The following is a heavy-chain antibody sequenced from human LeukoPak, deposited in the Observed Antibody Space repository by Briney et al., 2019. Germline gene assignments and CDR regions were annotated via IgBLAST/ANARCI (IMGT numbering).Heavy chain of an antibody. CDR1: GYTFTGYY. Sequence: ASVKVSCKASGYTFTGYYMHWVRPAPGRGLEWMGWINPNSGGTNYAQKFQGRVTMTRDTSISTAYMELSRLRSDDTAVYYCARDPEWLASYYFDYWGQGTLVTVSS. CDR3: ARDPEWLASYYFDY. J-gene: IGHJ4*02. CDR2: INPNSGGT. V-gene: IGHV1-2*02. D-gene: IGHD6-19*01.